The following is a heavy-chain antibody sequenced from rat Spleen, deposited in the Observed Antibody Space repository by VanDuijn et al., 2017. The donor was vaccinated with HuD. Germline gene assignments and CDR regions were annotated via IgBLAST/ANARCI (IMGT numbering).Heavy chain of an antibody. Sequence: EVQLVESGGGLVQPGRSLKLSCVASGFPFNNYWMTWIRQAPGKGLEWVSSITNTGDSTFYPDSVKGRFTISRDDAKGTLYLQMDSLRSEDTATYYCKTDRSGDWDYWSQGVMVTVSS. V-gene: IGHV5-31*01. J-gene: IGHJ2*01. CDR3: KTDRSGDWDY. CDR2: ITNTGDST. D-gene: IGHD1-1*01. CDR1: GFPFNNYW.